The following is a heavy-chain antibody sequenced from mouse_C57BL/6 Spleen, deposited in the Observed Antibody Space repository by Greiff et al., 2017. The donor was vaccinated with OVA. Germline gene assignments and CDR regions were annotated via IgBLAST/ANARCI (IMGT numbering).Heavy chain of an antibody. CDR3: ARRGTGTNYAMDY. D-gene: IGHD4-1*01. J-gene: IGHJ4*01. CDR1: GFSLTSYG. CDR2: IWSGGST. V-gene: IGHV2-2*01. Sequence: VKLVESGPGLVQPSQSLSITCTVSGFSLTSYGVHWVRQSPGKGLEWLGVIWSGGSTDYNAAFISRLSISKDNSKSQVFFKMNSLQADDTAIYYCARRGTGTNYAMDYWGQGTSVTVSS.